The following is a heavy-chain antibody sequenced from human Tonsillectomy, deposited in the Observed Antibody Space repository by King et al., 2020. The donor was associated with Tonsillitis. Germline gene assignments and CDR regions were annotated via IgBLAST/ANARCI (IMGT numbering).Heavy chain of an antibody. Sequence: QLVQSGAEVRKPGASVKVSCKASGYTFTGYYMHWVRQAPGQGLEWIGWINPHSGGTDYEQKFQGRVRVTRDTSISTAYMELSRLRSDDTAVYYCARDGSTGWLADWGQGTLVTVSS. CDR1: GYTFTGYY. D-gene: IGHD6-19*01. J-gene: IGHJ4*02. CDR3: ARDGSTGWLAD. CDR2: INPHSGGT. V-gene: IGHV1-2*02.